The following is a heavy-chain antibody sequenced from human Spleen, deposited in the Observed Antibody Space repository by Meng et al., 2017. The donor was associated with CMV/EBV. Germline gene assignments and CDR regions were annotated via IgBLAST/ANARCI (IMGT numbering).Heavy chain of an antibody. Sequence: QVQLQESGPGLVKPSQTLSLTCTVSGGSISSGDYYWSWIRQPPGKGLEWIGYIYYSGSTYYNPSLKSRVTISVDTSKNQFSLKLSSVTAADTAVYYCARDRDYYDSSGYYSGYFQHWGQGTLVTVSS. CDR1: GGSISSGDYY. D-gene: IGHD3-22*01. CDR3: ARDRDYYDSSGYYSGYFQH. J-gene: IGHJ1*01. V-gene: IGHV4-30-4*08. CDR2: IYYSGST.